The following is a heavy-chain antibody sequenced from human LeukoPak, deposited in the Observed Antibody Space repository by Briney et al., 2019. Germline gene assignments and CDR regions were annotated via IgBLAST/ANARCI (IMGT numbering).Heavy chain of an antibody. J-gene: IGHJ6*02. CDR2: IIPIFGTA. CDR1: GGTFSSYA. CDR3: ARGLYYYGSGSYYNVAYYGMDV. Sequence: GASVTVSCTASGGTFSSYAISWVRQAPGQGLEWMGGIIPIFGTANYAQKFQGRVTITADESTSTAYMELSSLRSEDTAVYYCARGLYYYGSGSYYNVAYYGMDVWGQGTTVTVSS. V-gene: IGHV1-69*13. D-gene: IGHD3-10*01.